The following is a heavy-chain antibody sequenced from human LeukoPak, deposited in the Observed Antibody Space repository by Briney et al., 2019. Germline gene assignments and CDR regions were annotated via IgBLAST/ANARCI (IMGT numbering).Heavy chain of an antibody. CDR3: ARDYYDSSGYYYEPFDL. CDR2: INPNSGGT. D-gene: IGHD3-22*01. CDR1: GYTLTELS. V-gene: IGHV1-2*06. J-gene: IGHJ2*01. Sequence: ASVKVSCKVSGYTLTELSMHWVRQAPGQGLEWMGRINPNSGGTNYAQKFQGRVTMTRDTSISTAYMELSRLRSDDTAVYYCARDYYDSSGYYYEPFDLWGRGTLVTVSS.